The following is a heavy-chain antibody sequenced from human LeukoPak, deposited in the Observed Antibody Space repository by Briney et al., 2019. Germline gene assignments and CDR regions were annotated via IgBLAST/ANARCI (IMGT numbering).Heavy chain of an antibody. V-gene: IGHV4-59*12. CDR3: AGGGYDRDY. D-gene: IGHD5-12*01. Sequence: SETLSLTCTVSGGSISTYYWSWIRQPPGKGLEWIGYIYYSGSTNYNPSLKSRVTISVDRSKNQFSLKLSSVTAADTAVYYCAGGGYDRDYWGQGTLVTVSS. CDR2: IYYSGST. J-gene: IGHJ4*02. CDR1: GGSISTYY.